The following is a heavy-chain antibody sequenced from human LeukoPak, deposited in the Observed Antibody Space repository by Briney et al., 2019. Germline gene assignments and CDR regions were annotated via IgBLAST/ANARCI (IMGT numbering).Heavy chain of an antibody. D-gene: IGHD3-10*01. V-gene: IGHV4-59*08. Sequence: SETLSLTCTVSGGFISSYYWSWIRQPPGKGLEWIGYIYYSGSTNYNPSLKSRVTISVDTSKNQFSLKLSSVTAADTAVYYCARPRDYYGMDVWGQGTTVTVSS. CDR2: IYYSGST. CDR1: GGFISSYY. CDR3: ARPRDYYGMDV. J-gene: IGHJ6*02.